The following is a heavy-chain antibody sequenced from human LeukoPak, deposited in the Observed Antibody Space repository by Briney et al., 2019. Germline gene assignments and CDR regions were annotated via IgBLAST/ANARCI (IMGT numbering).Heavy chain of an antibody. Sequence: SETLSLTCTVSGGSISSGDYYWSWIRQPPGKGLEWIGYIYYSGSTYYNPSLKSRVTISVDTSKNQFSLKLSSVTAADTAVYYCARAEGLLDAFDIWGQGTMVTVSS. V-gene: IGHV4-30-4*01. D-gene: IGHD2-15*01. CDR2: IYYSGST. CDR3: ARAEGLLDAFDI. CDR1: GGSISSGDYY. J-gene: IGHJ3*02.